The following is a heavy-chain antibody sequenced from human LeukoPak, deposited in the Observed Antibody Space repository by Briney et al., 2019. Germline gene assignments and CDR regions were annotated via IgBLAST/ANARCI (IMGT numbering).Heavy chain of an antibody. V-gene: IGHV1-2*02. D-gene: IGHD2-2*02. CDR2: INPNSGGT. J-gene: IGHJ4*02. CDR3: ARDPPPKWSSTSCYTSYLGY. Sequence: ASVKVSCKASGYTFTGYYMHWVRQAPGQGLEWMGWINPNSGGTNYAQKFQGRVTMTRDTSISTAYMELSRLRSVDTAVYYCARDPPPKWSSTSCYTSYLGYWGQGTLVTVSS. CDR1: GYTFTGYY.